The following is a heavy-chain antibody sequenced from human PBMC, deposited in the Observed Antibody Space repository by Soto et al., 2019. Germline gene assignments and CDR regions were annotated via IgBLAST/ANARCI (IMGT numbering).Heavy chain of an antibody. J-gene: IGHJ5*02. V-gene: IGHV4-34*01. CDR3: ARVNYMIVAPGWFHP. D-gene: IGHD3-22*01. CDR1: GGSFSGYY. Sequence: PSETLSLTCAVYGGSFSGYYWSWIRQPPGKGQEWIGEINHSGSTNYNPSLKSRVTISVDTSKNQFSLKLNSVTAADTAVYYCARVNYMIVAPGWFHPWGQGTLVTVSS. CDR2: INHSGST.